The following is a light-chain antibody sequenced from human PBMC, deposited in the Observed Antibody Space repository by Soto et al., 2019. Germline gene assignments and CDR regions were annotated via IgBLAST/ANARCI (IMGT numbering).Light chain of an antibody. CDR3: QQYGSSPLYT. Sequence: ETVVTQSPGTLSLSAGERATLSCRASQSVSSSYLAWYQQKPGQAPRLPIYSASSRATGVPDRFSGSVSGTDFTLTISRLEPEDFAVYYCQQYGSSPLYTFGQGTKLEIK. V-gene: IGKV3-20*01. CDR1: QSVSSSY. CDR2: SAS. J-gene: IGKJ2*01.